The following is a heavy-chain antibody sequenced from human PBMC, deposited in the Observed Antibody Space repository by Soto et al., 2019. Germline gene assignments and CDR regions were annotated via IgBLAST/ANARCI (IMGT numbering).Heavy chain of an antibody. D-gene: IGHD2-2*01. CDR1: GSSISSYY. J-gene: IGHJ6*03. V-gene: IGHV4-59*06. CDR3: AIENIVVVPAAIGYYYYYMDV. CDR2: IYYSGST. Sequence: SETLSLTCTVSGSSISSYYWSWVRQPPGKGLERIGYIYYSGSTYYNPSLKSRVTISVDTSKNQFSLKLSSVTAADTAVYYCAIENIVVVPAAIGYYYYYMDVWGKGTTVTVSS.